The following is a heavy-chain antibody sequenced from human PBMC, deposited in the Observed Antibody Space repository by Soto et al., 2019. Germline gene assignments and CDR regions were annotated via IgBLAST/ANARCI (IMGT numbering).Heavy chain of an antibody. Sequence: SETLSLTCTVSGGSISSGGYYWSWIRQHPGKGLEWIGYIYYSGSTYYNPSLKSRVTISVDTSKNQFSLKQSSVTAADTAVYYCARVPGEIFDYWGQGTLVTVSS. V-gene: IGHV4-31*03. CDR3: ARVPGEIFDY. CDR2: IYYSGST. J-gene: IGHJ4*02. CDR1: GGSISSGGYY.